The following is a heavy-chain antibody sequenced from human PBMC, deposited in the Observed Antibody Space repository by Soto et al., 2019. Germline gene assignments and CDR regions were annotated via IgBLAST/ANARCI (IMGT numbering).Heavy chain of an antibody. CDR1: GYTFTNYD. CDR2: MNPDSGNT. CDR3: ARGRFRRTWFDP. D-gene: IGHD3-16*01. J-gene: IGHJ5*02. V-gene: IGHV1-8*01. Sequence: QVQLVQSGAEVKKPGASVKVSCKASGYTFTNYDIHWVRQATGQGLEWMGWMNPDSGNTGQSKQFQGRGTMTRDTSISTAYMEMSGLRSEDTAGYYCARGRFRRTWFDPWGQGTLVTVSS.